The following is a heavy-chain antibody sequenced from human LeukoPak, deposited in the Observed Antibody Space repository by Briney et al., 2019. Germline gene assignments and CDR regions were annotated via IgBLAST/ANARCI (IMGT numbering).Heavy chain of an antibody. CDR2: ISGSDGST. V-gene: IGHV3-23*01. J-gene: IGHJ6*02. CDR3: VKYGADV. D-gene: IGHD3-10*01. Sequence: GGSLRLSCAASGFTFSTYAMSWVRQPPGKELEWVSAISGSDGSTYYADSVKGRFTISRDNSKNTLYLQMNSLRAEDAAVYYCVKYGADVWGQGTTVTVSS. CDR1: GFTFSTYA.